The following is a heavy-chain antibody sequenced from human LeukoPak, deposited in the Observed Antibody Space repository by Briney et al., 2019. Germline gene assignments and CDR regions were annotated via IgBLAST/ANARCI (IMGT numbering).Heavy chain of an antibody. D-gene: IGHD3-10*01. Sequence: PSETLSLTCTVSGGSISSYYWSWIRQPPGKGLEWIGYIYYSGSTNYNPSLKSRVTISVDTSKNQFSLKLSSVTAAGTAVYYCARHAHYYGSYWFDPWGQGTLVTVSS. J-gene: IGHJ5*02. CDR3: ARHAHYYGSYWFDP. CDR1: GGSISSYY. CDR2: IYYSGST. V-gene: IGHV4-59*08.